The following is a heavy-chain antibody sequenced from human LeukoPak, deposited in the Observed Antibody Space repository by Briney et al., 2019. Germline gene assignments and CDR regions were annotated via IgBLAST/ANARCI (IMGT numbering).Heavy chain of an antibody. D-gene: IGHD2-2*01. CDR2: IIPMLGTP. Sequence: SVKVSCKASGYTFTSYDISWVRQAPGQGLEWMGGIIPMLGTPNYAQKFQGRVTITADKSTSTAYMDLSSLRSEDTAVYYCASGTTDIVVVPATLRNYYFDYWGQGTLVTVSS. CDR1: GYTFTSYD. CDR3: ASGTTDIVVVPATLRNYYFDY. J-gene: IGHJ4*02. V-gene: IGHV1-69*06.